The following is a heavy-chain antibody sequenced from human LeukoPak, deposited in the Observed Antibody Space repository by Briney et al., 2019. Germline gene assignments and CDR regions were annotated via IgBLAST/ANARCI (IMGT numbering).Heavy chain of an antibody. V-gene: IGHV3-53*01. D-gene: IGHD6-19*01. J-gene: IGHJ4*02. CDR1: GFAVSINY. CDR2: IYSDGST. Sequence: PGGSLRLSCAASGFAVSINYVSWVRQAPGLELEWVSVIYSDGSTYYADSVKGRFTISRDNSKNTLYLRMNSLRAEDTAMYYCARETLAGYDYWGQGTLVTVSS. CDR3: ARETLAGYDY.